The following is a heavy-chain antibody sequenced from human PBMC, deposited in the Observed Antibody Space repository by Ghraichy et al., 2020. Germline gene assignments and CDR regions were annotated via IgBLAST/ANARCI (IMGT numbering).Heavy chain of an antibody. V-gene: IGHV3-9*01. CDR2: ISWNSGSI. D-gene: IGHD1-26*01. J-gene: IGHJ4*02. CDR3: AKDISGGADY. Sequence: GGSLRLSCAASGFTFDDYAMHWVRQAPGKGLEWVSGISWNSGSIGYADSVKGRFTISRDNAKNSLYLQMNSLRAEDTALYYCAKDISGGADYWGQGTLVTVSS. CDR1: GFTFDDYA.